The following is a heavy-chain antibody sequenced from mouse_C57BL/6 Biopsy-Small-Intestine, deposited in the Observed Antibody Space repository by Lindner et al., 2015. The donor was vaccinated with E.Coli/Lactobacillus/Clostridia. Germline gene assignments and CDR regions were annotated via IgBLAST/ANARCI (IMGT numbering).Heavy chain of an antibody. CDR1: GYDFSGYY. D-gene: IGHD1-1*02. V-gene: IGHV1-56*01. CDR2: IRSPSGGA. Sequence: SVKVSCKTSGYDFSGYYLHWVRQAPGQGPEWMGRIRSPSGGAHYAQNFQGRVTMTTDTFTSTAFMELRSLRSDDTAIYFCARSQQVAYYDYWGQGTLVTVSS. J-gene: IGHJ4*01. CDR3: ARSQQVAYYDY.